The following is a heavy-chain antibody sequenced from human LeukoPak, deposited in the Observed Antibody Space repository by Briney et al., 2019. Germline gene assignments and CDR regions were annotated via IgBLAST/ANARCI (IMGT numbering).Heavy chain of an antibody. V-gene: IGHV3-21*01. J-gene: IGHJ4*02. CDR3: ARDRGDSGSYRFDY. CDR2: ISSSSSYI. Sequence: PGGSLRLSCAASGFTFSSYAMSWVRQAPGKGLEWVSSISSSSSYIYYADSVKGRFTISRDNAKNSLYLQMNSLRAEDTAVYYCARDRGDSGSYRFDYWGQGTLVTVSS. D-gene: IGHD1-26*01. CDR1: GFTFSSYA.